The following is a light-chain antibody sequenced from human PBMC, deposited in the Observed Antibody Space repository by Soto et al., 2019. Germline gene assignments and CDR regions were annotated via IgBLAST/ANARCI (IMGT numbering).Light chain of an antibody. CDR1: QNITSY. Sequence: DIQMTQSPSSLSGSVGDRVTITCRASQNITSYLNWYQQNPGKTPKLLIYGASRLESGVPSRFSGSGSGTDFALTIISLQPEDFATYYCQQCYSTLMYTFGQGTKLEIK. V-gene: IGKV1-39*01. CDR2: GAS. CDR3: QQCYSTLMYT. J-gene: IGKJ2*01.